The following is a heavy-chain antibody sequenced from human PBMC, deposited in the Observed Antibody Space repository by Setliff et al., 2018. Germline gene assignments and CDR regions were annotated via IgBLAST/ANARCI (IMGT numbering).Heavy chain of an antibody. Sequence: SETLSLTCAVYGDSFSDYYWSWIRQPPGKGLEWIEEINHRGSTNYSPSLRSRVTMSVDSSKKQLSLKLTTVTAADTAVYFCARHLLVQGTYHFDYWGQGSPVTVSS. CDR3: ARHLLVQGTYHFDY. V-gene: IGHV4-34*01. D-gene: IGHD3-10*01. J-gene: IGHJ4*02. CDR1: GDSFSDYY. CDR2: INHRGST.